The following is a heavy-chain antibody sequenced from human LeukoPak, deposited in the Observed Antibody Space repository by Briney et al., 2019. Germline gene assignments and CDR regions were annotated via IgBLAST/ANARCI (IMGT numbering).Heavy chain of an antibody. Sequence: SETLSLTCAVYGGSFSGYYWSWIRQPPGKGLEWIGEINHSGSTNYNPSLKSRVTISVDTSKNQFSLKLSSVSAADTAVYFCARAGGAVAAYFDYWGQGTLVTVSS. D-gene: IGHD6-19*01. V-gene: IGHV4-34*01. CDR1: GGSFSGYY. CDR3: ARAGGAVAAYFDY. J-gene: IGHJ4*02. CDR2: INHSGST.